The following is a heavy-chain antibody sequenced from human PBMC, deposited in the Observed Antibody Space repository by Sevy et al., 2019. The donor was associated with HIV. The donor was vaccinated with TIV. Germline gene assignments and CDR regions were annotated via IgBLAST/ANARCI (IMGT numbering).Heavy chain of an antibody. D-gene: IGHD4-17*01. CDR3: ARDAPTTVNYYYYYGMDV. Sequence: ASVKVSCKASGYTFTGYYMHWVRQAPGQGLEWMGRINPNSGGTNYAQKFQGRVTMTRDTSISTAYMELSRLRSDNTAVYYCARDAPTTVNYYYYYGMDVWGQGTTVTVSS. CDR2: INPNSGGT. J-gene: IGHJ6*02. CDR1: GYTFTGYY. V-gene: IGHV1-2*06.